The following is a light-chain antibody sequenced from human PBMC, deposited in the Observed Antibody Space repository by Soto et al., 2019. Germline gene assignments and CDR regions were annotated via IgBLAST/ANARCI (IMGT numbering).Light chain of an antibody. Sequence: DIQMTQSPSSLSASVGYRFTITCRASQSISSYLNWYQQKPGKAPKLLIYAASSLQSGVPSRFSGSGSGTDFTLTISSLQPEDFATYYCRQSYSTPITFGQGTRLEIK. CDR3: RQSYSTPIT. V-gene: IGKV1-39*01. CDR2: AAS. J-gene: IGKJ5*01. CDR1: QSISSY.